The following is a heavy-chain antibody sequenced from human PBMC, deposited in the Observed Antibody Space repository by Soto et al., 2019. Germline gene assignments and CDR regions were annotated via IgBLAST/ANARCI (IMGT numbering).Heavy chain of an antibody. V-gene: IGHV1-58*01. Sequence: VKVSCKASGFTFTSSAVQWVRQALGQRLEWIGWIVVGSGNTNYAQKFQERVTITRDMSTSTAYMELSSLRSEDTAVYYCAAADGSGSRFYYYYYGMDVWGQGTTVTVSS. J-gene: IGHJ6*02. D-gene: IGHD3-10*01. CDR2: IVVGSGNT. CDR1: GFTFTSSA. CDR3: AAADGSGSRFYYYYYGMDV.